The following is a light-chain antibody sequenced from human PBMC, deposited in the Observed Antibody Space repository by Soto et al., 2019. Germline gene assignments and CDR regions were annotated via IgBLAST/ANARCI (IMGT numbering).Light chain of an antibody. Sequence: QSALTQPRSVSGSPGQSVTISCTGTSSDVGGYYYVSWYQQHPGKAPKLIIYDVSKRPSGVPDRFSGSKSGDTASLTISGLQDEDEADYSCCSYASTYTYVFGTGTKVTV. CDR2: DVS. CDR3: CSYASTYTYV. CDR1: SSDVGGYYY. V-gene: IGLV2-11*01. J-gene: IGLJ1*01.